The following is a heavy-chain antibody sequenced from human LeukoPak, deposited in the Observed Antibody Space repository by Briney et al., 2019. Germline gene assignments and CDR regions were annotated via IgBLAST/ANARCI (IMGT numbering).Heavy chain of an antibody. Sequence: GGSLILSCAASGFTVSSNYMNWVRQAPGKGLEWVSIIYSGGSTYYADSVKGRFTISRDNSKNTLYLQMNSLRAEDTAVYYCARQEVVEDTFDIWGQGTMVIVSS. J-gene: IGHJ3*02. CDR1: GFTVSSNY. CDR2: IYSGGST. V-gene: IGHV3-53*01. CDR3: ARQEVVEDTFDI. D-gene: IGHD2-15*01.